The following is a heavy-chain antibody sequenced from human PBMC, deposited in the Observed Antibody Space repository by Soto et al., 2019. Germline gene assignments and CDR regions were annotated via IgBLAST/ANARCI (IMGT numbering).Heavy chain of an antibody. V-gene: IGHV1-18*01. D-gene: IGHD1-26*01. CDR1: GYTFTSYG. CDR3: ARDWRYSRSYGGYYFDS. J-gene: IGHJ4*02. Sequence: QVQLVQSGAEVKKPGASVKVSCKASGYTFTSYGISWVRQAPGQGLEWMGWISAYNGNTNYAQKIQGRVTMTTDTSTSTAYMEMRSLRSDDTAVYYCARDWRYSRSYGGYYFDSWGQGTLVTVSS. CDR2: ISAYNGNT.